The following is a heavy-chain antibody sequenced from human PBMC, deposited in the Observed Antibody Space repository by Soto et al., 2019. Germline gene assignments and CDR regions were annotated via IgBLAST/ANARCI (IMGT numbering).Heavy chain of an antibody. D-gene: IGHD2-15*01. J-gene: IGHJ4*02. CDR1: GGSISSGDYY. CDR2: IYYSGST. Sequence: QVQLQESGPGLVKPSQTLSLTCTVSGGSISSGDYYWSWIRQPPGKGLEWIGYIYYSGSTYYNPSLKSRVTISVDTSKNQCSLKLSSVTAADTDVYYCAIYGGSYVYFDYWGQGTLVTVSS. CDR3: AIYGGSYVYFDY. V-gene: IGHV4-30-4*01.